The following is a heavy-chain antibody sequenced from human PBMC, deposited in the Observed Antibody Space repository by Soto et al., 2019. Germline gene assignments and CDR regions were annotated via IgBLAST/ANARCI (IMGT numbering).Heavy chain of an antibody. CDR3: ARGPKLGILDGYSFYI. CDR1: GFTFSSYA. J-gene: IGHJ3*02. D-gene: IGHD7-27*01. V-gene: IGHV3-30*04. CDR2: ISYDGSNK. Sequence: GESLKISCAASGFTFSSYAMHWVRQAPGKGLEWVAVISYDGSNKYYADSVKGRFTISRDNSKNTLYLQMNSLRAEDTAVYYCARGPKLGILDGYSFYIWGQGTMVTVSS.